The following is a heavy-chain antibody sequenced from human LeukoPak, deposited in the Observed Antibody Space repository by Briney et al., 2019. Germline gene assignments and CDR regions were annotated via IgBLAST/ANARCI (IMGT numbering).Heavy chain of an antibody. CDR3: ARGKAYHYYDSSGYYYDY. CDR1: GGSISSSSYY. Sequence: PSETLSLTCTVSGGSISSSSYYWGWIRQPPGKGLEWIGSIYYSGSTYYSPSLKSRLTISVDTSKNHFSLKLSSVTAADTAVYYCARGKAYHYYDSSGYYYDYWGQGTLVTVSS. D-gene: IGHD3-22*01. J-gene: IGHJ4*02. CDR2: IYYSGST. V-gene: IGHV4-39*02.